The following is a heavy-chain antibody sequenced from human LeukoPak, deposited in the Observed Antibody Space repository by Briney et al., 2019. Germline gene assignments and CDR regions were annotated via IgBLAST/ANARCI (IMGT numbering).Heavy chain of an antibody. CDR1: GGSISSYY. J-gene: IGHJ6*03. Sequence: SETLSLTCTVSGGSISSYYWSWIRQPAGKGLEWIGRIYTRGSTNYNPSLKSRVTMSVDTSKNQFSLKLSSVTAADTAVYYCARGLSGAGTGYYMDVWGKGTTVTVSS. CDR3: ARGLSGAGTGYYMDV. CDR2: IYTRGST. V-gene: IGHV4-4*07. D-gene: IGHD6-19*01.